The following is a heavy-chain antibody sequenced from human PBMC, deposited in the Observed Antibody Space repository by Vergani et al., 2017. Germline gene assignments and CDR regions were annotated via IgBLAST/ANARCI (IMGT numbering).Heavy chain of an antibody. CDR2: IFYSGTT. Sequence: QVQLQESGPGLVKPSQTLSLTCTVSGDSISSDYYWTWIRQLPGKGLGWIGYIFYSGTTYYNPSLESRVTMSVDTSRNQFSLKLNSVTAADTAVSFCASDGYCSYTSCSTCIAWFDSWGQGTLVTVSS. J-gene: IGHJ5*01. D-gene: IGHD2-2*02. CDR3: ASDGYCSYTSCSTCIAWFDS. V-gene: IGHV4-31*03. CDR1: GDSISSDYY.